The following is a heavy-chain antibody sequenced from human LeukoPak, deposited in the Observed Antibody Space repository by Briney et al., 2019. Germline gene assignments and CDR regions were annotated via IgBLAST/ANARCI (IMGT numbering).Heavy chain of an antibody. V-gene: IGHV3-7*03. CDR1: GFTFSSYW. CDR3: ASWGVPV. Sequence: GGSLRLSCAASGFTFSSYWMNWARQAPGKGLEWVASINHNGNVNYYVDSVKGRFTISRDNAKNSLYLQMSNLRAEDTAVYYCASWGVPVWGQGTLVTVSS. D-gene: IGHD7-27*01. CDR2: INHNGNVN. J-gene: IGHJ4*02.